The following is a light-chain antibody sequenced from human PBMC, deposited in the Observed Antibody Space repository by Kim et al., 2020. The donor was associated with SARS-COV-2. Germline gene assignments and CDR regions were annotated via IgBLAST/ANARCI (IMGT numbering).Light chain of an antibody. CDR3: SAWDSSLSAVV. J-gene: IGLJ2*01. CDR2: RNN. V-gene: IGLV10-54*01. CDR1: SNNVGNQG. Sequence: QPATITCTGNSNNVGNQGAAWLQQHQGHPPKLLSYRNNNRPSGISERLSASRSGNTASLTITGLQPEDEADYYCSAWDSSLSAVVFGGGTKLTVL.